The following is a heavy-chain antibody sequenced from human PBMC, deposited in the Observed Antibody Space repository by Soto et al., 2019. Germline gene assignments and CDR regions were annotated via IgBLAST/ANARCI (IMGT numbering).Heavy chain of an antibody. CDR1: GFTFSNYA. J-gene: IGHJ6*02. V-gene: IGHV3-30-3*01. D-gene: IGHD2-15*01. CDR3: ARAGCDGGTCYTLVGLRYGMDV. Sequence: QVQLVESGGGVVQPGRSLRLSCAASGFTFSNYAMYWVRQAPGKGLEWVAVISYDGNNKYYADAVQGRFTISRDNSKNPLYLQMNSPRAEDTAVYYCARAGCDGGTCYTLVGLRYGMDVWGQGTTVTISS. CDR2: ISYDGNNK.